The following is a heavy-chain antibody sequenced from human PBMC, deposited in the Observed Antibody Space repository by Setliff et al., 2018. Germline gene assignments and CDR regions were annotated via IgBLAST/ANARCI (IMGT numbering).Heavy chain of an antibody. Sequence: GSLRLSCAASGFTFSAHYMDWLRQAPGKGLEWVGRIRNKDNSYTTEYAASVKGRFTISRDDSKNSLYLQMNGLKTEDRAVYYCASYGSYSSSWYGAYYFDYWGQGTLVTVSS. CDR3: ASYGSYSSSWYGAYYFDY. V-gene: IGHV3-72*01. D-gene: IGHD6-13*01. CDR1: GFTFSAHY. J-gene: IGHJ4*02. CDR2: IRNKDNSYTT.